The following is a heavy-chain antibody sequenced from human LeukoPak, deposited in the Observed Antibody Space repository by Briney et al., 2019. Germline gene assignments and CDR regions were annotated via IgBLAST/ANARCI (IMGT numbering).Heavy chain of an antibody. CDR1: GGSISSYY. Sequence: SETLSLTCTVSGGSISSYYWSWIRQPPGKGPEWIGYIYYSGSTNYNPSLKSRVTISVDTSKNQFSLKLSSVTAADTAVYYCASSVSSSWYDYWGQRTLVTVSS. CDR3: ASSVSSSWYDY. D-gene: IGHD6-13*01. J-gene: IGHJ4*02. V-gene: IGHV4-59*08. CDR2: IYYSGST.